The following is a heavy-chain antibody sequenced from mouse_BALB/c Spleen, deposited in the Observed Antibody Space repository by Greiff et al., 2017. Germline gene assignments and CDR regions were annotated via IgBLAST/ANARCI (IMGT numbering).Heavy chain of an antibody. Sequence: EVHLVESGGGLVKPGGSLKLSCAASGFTFSDYYMYWVRQTPEKRLEWVATISDGGSYTYYPDSVKGRFTISRDNAKNNLYLQMSSLKSEDTAMYYCASLIYYDYDDYAMDYWGQGTSVTVSS. J-gene: IGHJ4*01. D-gene: IGHD2-4*01. CDR2: ISDGGSYT. CDR1: GFTFSDYY. CDR3: ASLIYYDYDDYAMDY. V-gene: IGHV5-4*02.